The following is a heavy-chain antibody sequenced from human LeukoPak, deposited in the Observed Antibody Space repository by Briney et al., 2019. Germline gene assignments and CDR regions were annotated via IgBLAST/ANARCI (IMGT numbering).Heavy chain of an antibody. V-gene: IGHV3-74*01. J-gene: IGHJ3*02. CDR1: GFTFSSYW. Sequence: GRSLRLSCAASGFTFSSYWMHWVRQAPGKGLVWVSRINSDGSSTNYADSVKGRFTISRDNAKNTLYLQMNSLRAEDTAVYYCARGASPNAFDIWGQGTMVTVSS. CDR3: ARGASPNAFDI. CDR2: INSDGSST.